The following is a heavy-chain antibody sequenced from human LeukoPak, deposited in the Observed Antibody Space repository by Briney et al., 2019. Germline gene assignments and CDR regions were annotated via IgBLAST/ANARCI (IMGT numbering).Heavy chain of an antibody. CDR3: ARDGTRSYYYYGMDV. CDR1: GFTFSSYW. Sequence: GGSLRLSCAASGFTFSSYWMSWVRQAPGKGLEWVANIKQDGSEKYYVDSVKGRFTISRDNAKNSLYLQMNSLRAEDTAVYYCARDGTRSYYYYGMDVWGQGTTVTVSS. V-gene: IGHV3-7*01. J-gene: IGHJ6*02. CDR2: IKQDGSEK. D-gene: IGHD1-14*01.